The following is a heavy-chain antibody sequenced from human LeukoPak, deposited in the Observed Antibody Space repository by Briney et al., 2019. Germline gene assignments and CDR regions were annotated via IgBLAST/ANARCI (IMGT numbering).Heavy chain of an antibody. CDR2: IYTSGST. D-gene: IGHD2-21*02. CDR1: GGSISSVSYY. Sequence: SQTLSLTCTVSGGSISSVSYYWGWIRQPAGKGLEWIGRIYTSGSTTYYPSLKSRVTISIDTSKNHFSLELSSVTAADTAVYYCAREASYCGGDCSFDYWGQGTLVTVSS. V-gene: IGHV4-61*02. J-gene: IGHJ4*02. CDR3: AREASYCGGDCSFDY.